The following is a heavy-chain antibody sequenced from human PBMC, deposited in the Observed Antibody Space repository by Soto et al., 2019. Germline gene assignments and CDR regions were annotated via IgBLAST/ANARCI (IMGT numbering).Heavy chain of an antibody. CDR2: IIPIFGTA. CDR1: GGTFSSYA. V-gene: IGHV1-69*13. CDR3: ARGMLRIAARPPYFDY. D-gene: IGHD6-6*01. J-gene: IGHJ4*02. Sequence: SVKVSCKASGGTFSSYAISWVRQAPGQGLEWMGGIIPIFGTANYAQKFQGRVTITADESTSTAYMELSSLRSEDTAVYYCARGMLRIAARPPYFDYWGQGTLVTVSS.